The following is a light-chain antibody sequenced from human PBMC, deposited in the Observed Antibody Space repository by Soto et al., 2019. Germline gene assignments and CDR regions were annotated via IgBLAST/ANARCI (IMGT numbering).Light chain of an antibody. J-gene: IGKJ4*02. CDR2: GAS. Sequence: DIQMTHPPSSRSASVGDRVTITCLASQSIGSNLAWYQQRPGKAPKLLIYGASSMQSGVPSRFSGSGSGTDFSLSINGLQPEDFATYYCQQYYSWPPLFGGGTKVDIK. CDR1: QSIGSN. V-gene: IGKV1-39*01. CDR3: QQYYSWPPL.